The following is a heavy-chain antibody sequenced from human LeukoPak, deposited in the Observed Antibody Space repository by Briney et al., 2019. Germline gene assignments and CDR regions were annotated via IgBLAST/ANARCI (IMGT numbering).Heavy chain of an antibody. Sequence: ASVKVSCKASGYTFTRYYVNWVRQAPGQGLEWMGWINPNSGGTNYAQKFQGRVTMTRDTSITTVYMELSRLRSDETAVFHCASFEVGAWGQGTLVTVSS. CDR1: GYTFTRYY. J-gene: IGHJ5*02. V-gene: IGHV1-2*02. CDR3: ASFEVGA. CDR2: INPNSGGT. D-gene: IGHD3-10*01.